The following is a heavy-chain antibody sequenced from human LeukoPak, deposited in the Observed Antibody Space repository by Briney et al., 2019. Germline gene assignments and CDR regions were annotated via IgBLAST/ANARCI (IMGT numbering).Heavy chain of an antibody. Sequence: GESLKISCKSSGYSFTNYWIGWVRQMPGQGLEWMVITYPHDSDTTYNPSFQGQLTISADKSINTAYLQWSSLKASDTALYDCARHKGFSSCWYADYWGQGTLVTVAS. V-gene: IGHV5-51*01. D-gene: IGHD6-19*01. CDR2: TYPHDSDT. CDR3: ARHKGFSSCWYADY. J-gene: IGHJ4*02. CDR1: GYSFTNYW.